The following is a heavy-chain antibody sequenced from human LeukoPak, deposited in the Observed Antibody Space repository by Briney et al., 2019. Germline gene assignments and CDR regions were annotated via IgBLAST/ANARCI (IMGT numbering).Heavy chain of an antibody. J-gene: IGHJ4*02. Sequence: ASVKVSCTASGYTFTGYYMHWVRQAPGQGLEWMGWINPNSGGTNYAQKFQGRVTMTRDTSISTAHMELSRLRSDDTAVYYCARDGRGYSDYGSFVGDYWGQGTLVTVSS. CDR3: ARDGRGYSDYGSFVGDY. CDR2: INPNSGGT. D-gene: IGHD5-12*01. CDR1: GYTFTGYY. V-gene: IGHV1-2*02.